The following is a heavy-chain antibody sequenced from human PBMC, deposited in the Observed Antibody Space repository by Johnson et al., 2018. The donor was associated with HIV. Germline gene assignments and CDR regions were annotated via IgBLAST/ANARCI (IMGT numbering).Heavy chain of an antibody. J-gene: IGHJ3*02. CDR3: AKKGNVGSWDLDAFDI. D-gene: IGHD1-26*01. Sequence: VQLVESGGGLVQPGGSLRLSCAASGFTFSSYDMHWVRQATGKGLEWVSAIGTAGDTYYPGSVKGRFTISRENAKNSLYLQMNSLRAGDTAVYYCAKKGNVGSWDLDAFDIWGQGTMVTVSS. CDR1: GFTFSSYD. V-gene: IGHV3-13*01. CDR2: IGTAGDT.